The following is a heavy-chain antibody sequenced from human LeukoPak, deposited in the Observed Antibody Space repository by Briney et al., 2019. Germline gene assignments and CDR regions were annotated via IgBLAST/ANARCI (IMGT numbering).Heavy chain of an antibody. CDR1: GFTFSSYS. D-gene: IGHD2-15*01. J-gene: IGHJ6*02. V-gene: IGHV3-48*01. Sequence: GGSLRLSCAASGFTFSSYSMNWVRQAPGKGLEWVTYISSSSGTIYYADSVKGRFTISRDNAKNSLYLQMNSLRAEDTAVYYCARENDMGYCSGGRCYKGYNAMDVWGQGTTVTVSS. CDR3: ARENDMGYCSGGRCYKGYNAMDV. CDR2: ISSSSGTI.